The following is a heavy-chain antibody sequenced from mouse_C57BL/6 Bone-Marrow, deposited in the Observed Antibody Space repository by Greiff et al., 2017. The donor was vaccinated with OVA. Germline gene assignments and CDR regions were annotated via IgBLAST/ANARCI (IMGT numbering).Heavy chain of an antibody. J-gene: IGHJ3*01. CDR1: GYTFTSYW. Sequence: EVQLQQSGTVLARPGASVKMSCKTSGYTFTSYWMHWVKQRPGQGLEWIGAIYPGNSDTSYNQKFKGKAILTAVTSASTAYMELSSLTNEDSAVYYCTRWGRLSWFAYWGQGTLVTVSA. CDR2: IYPGNSDT. CDR3: TRWGRLSWFAY. D-gene: IGHD3-2*02. V-gene: IGHV1-5*01.